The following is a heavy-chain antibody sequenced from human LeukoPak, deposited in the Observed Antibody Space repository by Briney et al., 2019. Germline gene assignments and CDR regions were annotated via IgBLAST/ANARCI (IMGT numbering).Heavy chain of an antibody. CDR2: IKSKTDCGTT. CDR3: TTGGVIVVVITPDDAFDI. D-gene: IGHD3-22*01. J-gene: IGHJ3*02. Sequence: GGSLRLSCAASGFTFSNAWMSWVRQAPGKGLEWVGRIKSKTDCGTTDYAAPVKGRFTISRDDSKNTLYLQMNSLKTEDTAVYYCTTGGVIVVVITPDDAFDIWGQGTMVTVSS. CDR1: GFTFSNAW. V-gene: IGHV3-15*01.